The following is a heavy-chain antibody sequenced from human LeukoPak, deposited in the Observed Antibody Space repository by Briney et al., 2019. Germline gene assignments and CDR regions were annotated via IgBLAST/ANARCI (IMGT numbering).Heavy chain of an antibody. CDR2: IWNDDK. CDR3: AHRPGGIQLWSSFDS. J-gene: IGHJ4*02. Sequence: SGPTLVKPTQTLTLTCTFSGFSLTTRGVGVGWTRQPPGKALEWLALIWNDDKRYSPSLRSRLTITRDTSKNQVVLRMTNMDPVDTATYYCAHRPGGIQLWSSFDSWGQGTLVTVSS. V-gene: IGHV2-5*01. CDR1: GFSLTTRGVG. D-gene: IGHD5-18*01.